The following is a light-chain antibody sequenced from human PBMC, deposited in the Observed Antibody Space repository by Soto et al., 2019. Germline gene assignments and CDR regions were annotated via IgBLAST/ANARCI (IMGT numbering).Light chain of an antibody. CDR2: GAS. Sequence: TNATATRRPSQAARAALSCMASQTIDNTFAWYQRKPGQHPRILIYGASSRATGIPDRFSGSGSGTDFDLTLSRLEAEDFAVYGRQQLSSYPLTFGGGTKVDIK. V-gene: IGKV3-20*01. CDR1: QTIDNTF. J-gene: IGKJ4*01. CDR3: QQLSSYPLT.